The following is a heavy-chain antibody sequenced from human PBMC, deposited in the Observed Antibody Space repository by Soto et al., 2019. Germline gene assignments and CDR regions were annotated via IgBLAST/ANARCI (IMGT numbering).Heavy chain of an antibody. J-gene: IGHJ4*02. Sequence: GGSLRLSCAASGFTFSSYGMHWVRQAPGKVLEWVAGISYYGSKKYYADSVKGRFTISRDNSKNTLYLQMNSLRAEDTALYYCAKADGDFFDYWGQGTLVTVSS. D-gene: IGHD3-10*01. V-gene: IGHV3-30*18. CDR1: GFTFSSYG. CDR3: AKADGDFFDY. CDR2: ISYYGSKK.